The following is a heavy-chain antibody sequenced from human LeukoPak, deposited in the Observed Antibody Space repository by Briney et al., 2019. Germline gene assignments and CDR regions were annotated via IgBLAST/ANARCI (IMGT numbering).Heavy chain of an antibody. CDR1: GGSISSGDYY. D-gene: IGHD6-19*01. CDR2: IYYSGST. V-gene: IGHV4-30-4*01. Sequence: PSQTLSLTCTVSGGSISSGDYYWSWIRQPPGKGLEWIVYIYYSGSTYYNPSLKSRVTISVDTSKNQFSLKLSSVTAADTAVYSCAREGSGIAVAGNGFDPWGQGTLVTVSS. CDR3: AREGSGIAVAGNGFDP. J-gene: IGHJ5*02.